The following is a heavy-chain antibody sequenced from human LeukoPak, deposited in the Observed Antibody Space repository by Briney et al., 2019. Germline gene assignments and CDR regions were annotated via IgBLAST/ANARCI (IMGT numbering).Heavy chain of an antibody. J-gene: IGHJ4*02. CDR3: ARDGSSGWYREKLPFDY. D-gene: IGHD6-19*01. CDR1: GYTFTSYG. V-gene: IGHV1-18*01. Sequence: GASVKVSCKASGYTFTSYGISWVRQAPGQGLEWMGWISAYNGNTNYAQKLQGRVTMTTDTSTSTAYMELRSLRSDDTAVYYCARDGSSGWYREKLPFDYWGQGTLVTVSS. CDR2: ISAYNGNT.